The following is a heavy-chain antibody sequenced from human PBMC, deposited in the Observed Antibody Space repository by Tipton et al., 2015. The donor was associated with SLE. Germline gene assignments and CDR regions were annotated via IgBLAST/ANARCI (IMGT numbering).Heavy chain of an antibody. Sequence: TLSLTCTVSGDSITRSDCYWGWIRQPPGKGLEWIGNVCYSGRTYYNPSLKSRVTISLDTSKSQFSLELSSVTAADTAVYYCARASERIGHFDYWGRGTLVTVSS. J-gene: IGHJ4*02. V-gene: IGHV4-39*07. CDR2: VCYSGRT. CDR3: ARASERIGHFDY. D-gene: IGHD1-1*01. CDR1: GDSITRSDCY.